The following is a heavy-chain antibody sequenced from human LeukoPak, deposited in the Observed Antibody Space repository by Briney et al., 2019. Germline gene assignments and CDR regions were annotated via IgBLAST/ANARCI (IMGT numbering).Heavy chain of an antibody. V-gene: IGHV3-23*01. Sequence: GGSLRLSCAASGFTFSSYEMHWVRQAPGKGLEWVSAISGSGDNTYYADSVKGRFTISRDNSKNTLYLQMNSLRAEDTAVYYCEKGLLFTIIVVVNADAFDIWGQGTMVTVSS. J-gene: IGHJ3*02. CDR2: ISGSGDNT. CDR3: EKGLLFTIIVVVNADAFDI. CDR1: GFTFSSYE. D-gene: IGHD3-22*01.